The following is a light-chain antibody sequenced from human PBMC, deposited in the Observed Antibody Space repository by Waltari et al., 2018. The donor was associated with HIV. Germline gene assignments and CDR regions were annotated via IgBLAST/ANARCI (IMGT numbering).Light chain of an antibody. J-gene: IGLJ3*02. V-gene: IGLV1-40*01. CDR1: TSNIGAGYD. CDR2: GNN. CDR3: QSYDSSLSVNWV. Sequence: QSVLTQPPSVSGAPGQRVTISCTGLTSNIGAGYDVHWYQHLPGPAPKLLIYGNNNRPSGVPDRFSGSRSGTSSSLAITGLQAEDEAVYYCQSYDSSLSVNWVFGGGTKLTVL.